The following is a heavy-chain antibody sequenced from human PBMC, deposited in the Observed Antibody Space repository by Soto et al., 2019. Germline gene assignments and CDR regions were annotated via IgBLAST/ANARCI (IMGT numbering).Heavy chain of an antibody. D-gene: IGHD2-21*01. V-gene: IGHV3-23*01. J-gene: IGHJ4*02. Sequence: PRLSCAGSGFAFRSYAMTWVRQAPGKGLEWVSTVSVDTGNTHYADSVKGRFTISRDNSKNTLYLQMSGLRAEDTAVYYCAKHRYSTPPGVFHFWGQGTLGAVSS. CDR3: AKHRYSTPPGVFHF. CDR1: GFAFRSYA. CDR2: VSVDTGNT.